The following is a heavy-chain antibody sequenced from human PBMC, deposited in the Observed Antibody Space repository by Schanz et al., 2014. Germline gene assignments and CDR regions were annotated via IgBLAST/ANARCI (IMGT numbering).Heavy chain of an antibody. J-gene: IGHJ6*02. CDR2: IIPILGIA. CDR3: ARDGGEVVRGVIEGVNHYYYGMDV. CDR1: GGTFSTYT. D-gene: IGHD3-10*01. V-gene: IGHV1-69*08. Sequence: QVQLVQSGAEVKKPGASVKVSCKASGGTFSTYTISWVRQAPGQGLEWMGRIIPILGIANYAQKFQGRVTITADKSTFTAYMDLRSLRSDDTAVYYCARDGGEVVRGVIEGVNHYYYGMDVWGQGTTVTVSS.